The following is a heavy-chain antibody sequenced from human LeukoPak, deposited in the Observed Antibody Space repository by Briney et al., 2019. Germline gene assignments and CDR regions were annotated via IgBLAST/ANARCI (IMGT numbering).Heavy chain of an antibody. CDR3: ARQSGYSSGWPFDY. CDR2: IYHSGST. J-gene: IGHJ4*02. D-gene: IGHD6-19*01. V-gene: IGHV4-38-2*01. CDR1: GYSISSGYY. Sequence: SETLSLTXAVSGYSISSGYYWGWIRQPPGKGLEWIGSIYHSGSTYYNPSLKSRVTISVDTSKNQFSLKLSSVTAADTAVYYCARQSGYSSGWPFDYWGQGTLVTVSS.